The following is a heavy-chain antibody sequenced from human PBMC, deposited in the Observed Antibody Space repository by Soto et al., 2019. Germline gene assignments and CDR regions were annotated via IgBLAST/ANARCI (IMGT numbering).Heavy chain of an antibody. J-gene: IGHJ6*02. Sequence: PGGSLRLSCAASGFTFSSYAMSWVRQAPGKGLEWVSAISGSGGSTYYADSVKGRFTISRDNSKNTLYLQMNSLRAEDTAVYYCAKDWYSISLLGYYYYGMDVWGQGTTVTVSS. CDR3: AKDWYSISLLGYYYYGMDV. D-gene: IGHD2-21*01. CDR2: ISGSGGST. V-gene: IGHV3-23*01. CDR1: GFTFSSYA.